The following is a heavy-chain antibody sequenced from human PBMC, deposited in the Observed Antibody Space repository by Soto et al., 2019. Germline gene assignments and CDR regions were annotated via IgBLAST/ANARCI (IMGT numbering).Heavy chain of an antibody. CDR2: IYYSEST. CDR3: ARVSWFGRLLVLVWMS. Sequence: VQLQESGPGLVKPSQTLSLTCTISSDSISSGGYYWTWFRQHPGKGLEWIGYIYYSESTYYNPALKSRVSISGDTSENQFHRNLTPVTAADPAVYFWARVSWFGRLLVLVWMSWGQGTLVSVSS. V-gene: IGHV4-31*03. D-gene: IGHD3-10*01. J-gene: IGHJ4*02. CDR1: SDSISSGGYY.